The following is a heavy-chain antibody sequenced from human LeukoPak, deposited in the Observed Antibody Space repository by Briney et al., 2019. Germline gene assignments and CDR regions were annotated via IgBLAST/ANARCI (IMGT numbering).Heavy chain of an antibody. CDR2: INHSGST. J-gene: IGHJ5*02. CDR3: ARGYCSGGSCYSWWFDP. V-gene: IGHV4-34*01. D-gene: IGHD2-15*01. Sequence: SETLSLTCAVYGGSFSGYYWSWIRQPPGKGLEWIGEINHSGSTNYTPSLKSRVTISVDTSKNQFSLKLSSVTAADTAVYYCARGYCSGGSCYSWWFDPWGQGTLVTVSS. CDR1: GGSFSGYY.